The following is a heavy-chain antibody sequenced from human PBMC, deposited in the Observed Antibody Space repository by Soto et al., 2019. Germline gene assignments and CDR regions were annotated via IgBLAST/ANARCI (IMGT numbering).Heavy chain of an antibody. Sequence: EASVKVSCKASGFTFTSSAMQWVRQARGQRLEWIGWIVVGSGNTNYAQKFQERVTITRDMSTSTAYMELSSLRSEDTAVYYCAADPNYDILTGYPNWFDPWGQGTLVTVSS. CDR3: AADPNYDILTGYPNWFDP. D-gene: IGHD3-9*01. CDR1: GFTFTSSA. V-gene: IGHV1-58*02. J-gene: IGHJ5*02. CDR2: IVVGSGNT.